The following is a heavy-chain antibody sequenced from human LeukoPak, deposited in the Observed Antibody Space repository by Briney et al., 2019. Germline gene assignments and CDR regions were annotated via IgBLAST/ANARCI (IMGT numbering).Heavy chain of an antibody. J-gene: IGHJ5*01. D-gene: IGHD4-17*01. CDR1: GFTFSSYA. V-gene: IGHV3-23*01. CDR2: ITDSGGST. Sequence: PGGSLRLSCAASGFTFSSYAMNWVRQAPGKGLEWVSTITDSGGSTYYADSVQGRFTISRDNSKNSLYLQLNSLRAEDTAVYYCARAPTVTTRVFASWGQGTLVTVSS. CDR3: ARAPTVTTRVFAS.